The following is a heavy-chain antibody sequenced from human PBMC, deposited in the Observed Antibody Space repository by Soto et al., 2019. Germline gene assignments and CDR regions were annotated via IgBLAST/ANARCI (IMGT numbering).Heavy chain of an antibody. D-gene: IGHD3-22*01. Sequence: SVKVSCKASGGTFSTYTMTWVRQAPGQGLEWMGGIIPLFGTANYAQKFQGRVTITADESTSTVYMELSSLRSEDTAVYYCARSQDSSGYWNNCFDPRGQGTLVTVSS. V-gene: IGHV1-69*13. CDR2: IIPLFGTA. J-gene: IGHJ5*02. CDR3: ARSQDSSGYWNNCFDP. CDR1: GGTFSTYT.